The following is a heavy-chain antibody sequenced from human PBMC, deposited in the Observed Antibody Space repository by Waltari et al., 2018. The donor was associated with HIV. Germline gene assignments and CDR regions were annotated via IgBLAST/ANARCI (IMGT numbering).Heavy chain of an antibody. D-gene: IGHD1-1*01. CDR1: GGSISSSSYY. CDR2: IYYSGST. J-gene: IGHJ6*02. CDR3: AGVRGPIQAYYYGMDV. Sequence: QLQLQESGPGLVKPSETLSLTCTVSGGSISSSSYYWGWIRQPPGKGLEWIGSIYYSGSTYYNPSLKSRVTISVDTSKNQFSLKLSSVTAADTAVYYCAGVRGPIQAYYYGMDVWGQGTTVTVSS. V-gene: IGHV4-39*01.